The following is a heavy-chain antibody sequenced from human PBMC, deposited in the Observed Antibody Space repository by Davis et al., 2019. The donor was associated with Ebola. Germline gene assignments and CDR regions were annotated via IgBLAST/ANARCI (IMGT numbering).Heavy chain of an antibody. D-gene: IGHD2-15*01. J-gene: IGHJ4*02. CDR1: GGSFSGYY. Sequence: MPGGSLRLSCAVYGGSFSGYYWGWIRQPPGKGLEWIGSIYYSGSTYYNPSLKSRVTISVDTSKNQFSLKLSSVTAADTAVYYCATPLGLCSGGSCPLGYWGQGTLVTVSS. CDR2: IYYSGST. V-gene: IGHV4-39*01. CDR3: ATPLGLCSGGSCPLGY.